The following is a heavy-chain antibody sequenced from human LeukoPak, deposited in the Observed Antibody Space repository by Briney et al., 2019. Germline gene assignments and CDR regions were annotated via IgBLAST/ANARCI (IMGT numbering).Heavy chain of an antibody. J-gene: IGHJ4*02. CDR1: GYTFTGYY. D-gene: IGHD4-17*01. Sequence: GASVKVSCKASGYTFTGYYMHWVRQAPGQGLEWMGRINPNSGGTNYAQKFQGRVTMTRDTSISTAYMELSRLRSDDTAVYYCARPLNYGDPYYFDYWGQGTLSPSPQ. CDR3: ARPLNYGDPYYFDY. V-gene: IGHV1-2*06. CDR2: INPNSGGT.